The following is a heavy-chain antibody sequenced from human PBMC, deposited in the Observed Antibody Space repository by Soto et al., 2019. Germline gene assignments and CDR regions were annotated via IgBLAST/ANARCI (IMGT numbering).Heavy chain of an antibody. J-gene: IGHJ6*04. CDR3: AKDLSGLWFGSLRLRTGYYGMDV. D-gene: IGHD3-10*01. V-gene: IGHV3-30*18. Sequence: SGGSLRLSCAASGFTFSSYGMHWVRQAPGKGLEWVAVISYDGSNKYYADSVKGRFTISRDNSKNTLYLQMNSLRAEDTAVYYCAKDLSGLWFGSLRLRTGYYGMDVWGKGTTVTVSS. CDR2: ISYDGSNK. CDR1: GFTFSSYG.